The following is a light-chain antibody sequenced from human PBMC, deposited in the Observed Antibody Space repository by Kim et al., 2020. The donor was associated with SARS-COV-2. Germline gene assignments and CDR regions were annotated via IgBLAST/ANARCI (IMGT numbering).Light chain of an antibody. CDR1: QSVSSN. Sequence: SASPGGRATLACRASQSVSSNLAWYQQKPGQAPRLLIYGASTRATGIPARFSGSGSGTEFTLTISSLQSEDFAVYYCQQYNNWPYTFGQGTKLEI. CDR2: GAS. J-gene: IGKJ2*01. CDR3: QQYNNWPYT. V-gene: IGKV3-15*01.